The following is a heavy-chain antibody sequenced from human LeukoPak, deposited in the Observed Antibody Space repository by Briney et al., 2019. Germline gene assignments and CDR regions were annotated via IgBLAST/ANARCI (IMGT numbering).Heavy chain of an antibody. D-gene: IGHD3-16*02. CDR1: GFTFSSYG. J-gene: IGHJ4*02. V-gene: IGHV3-23*01. CDR2: ISGSGGST. Sequence: GGSLRLSCAASGFTFSSYGMSWVRQAPGKGLEWVSAISGSGGSTYYADSVRGRFTISRDNSKNTLYLQMNSLRAEDTAVYYCARDGAYDYVWGSYRYTGLFDYWGQGTLVTVSS. CDR3: ARDGAYDYVWGSYRYTGLFDY.